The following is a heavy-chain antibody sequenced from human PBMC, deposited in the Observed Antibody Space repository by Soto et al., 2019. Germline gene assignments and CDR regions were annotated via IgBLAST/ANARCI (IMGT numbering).Heavy chain of an antibody. CDR2: MSMDGTQK. J-gene: IGHJ6*02. D-gene: IGHD3-10*02. Sequence: QVRLVESGGGVVQPGGSLRLSCAASGFDFYNYSMHWVRQAPGKGLEWAAIMSMDGTQKYYTDSVKGRFTISRDNSKSMFFLQMSSLRPEDTAVYFCARDRVPYVYFYYGMDVWGQGTTVTVSS. V-gene: IGHV3-30-3*01. CDR1: GFDFYNYS. CDR3: ARDRVPYVYFYYGMDV.